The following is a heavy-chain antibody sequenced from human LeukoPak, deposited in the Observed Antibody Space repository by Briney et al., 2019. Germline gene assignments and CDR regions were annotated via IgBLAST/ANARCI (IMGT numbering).Heavy chain of an antibody. CDR3: AKDRDRTAMPQDFDY. D-gene: IGHD5-18*01. J-gene: IGHJ4*02. V-gene: IGHV3-53*01. Sequence: GGSLRLSCATSGLTVSGDYMSWVRRAPGKGLEWVSLIYNNGNTHYADSVKGRFTISRDNSKNTLYLQMNSLRAEDTAVYYCAKDRDRTAMPQDFDYWGQGTLVTVSS. CDR2: IYNNGNT. CDR1: GLTVSGDY.